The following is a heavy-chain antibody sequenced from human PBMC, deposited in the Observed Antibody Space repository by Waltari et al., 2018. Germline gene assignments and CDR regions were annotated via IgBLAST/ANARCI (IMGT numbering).Heavy chain of an antibody. CDR3: ARDLKDDYIWGSYRYNWFDP. Sequence: QVQLQESGPGLVKPSETLSLTCAVSGYSISSGYYWGWIRQPPGKGREWIGSIYHSGSTDYNPSLKSRVTISVDTSKNQFSLKLSSVTAADTAVYYCARDLKDDYIWGSYRYNWFDPWGQGTLVTVSS. D-gene: IGHD3-16*02. CDR1: GYSISSGYY. J-gene: IGHJ5*02. V-gene: IGHV4-38-2*02. CDR2: IYHSGST.